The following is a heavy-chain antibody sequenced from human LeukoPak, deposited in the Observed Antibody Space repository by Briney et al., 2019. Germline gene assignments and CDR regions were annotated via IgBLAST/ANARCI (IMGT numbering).Heavy chain of an antibody. CDR2: INPNSGGT. D-gene: IGHD2-15*01. CDR3: ARVFPFVVVVAGTGNWFDP. Sequence: GASVKVSCKASGYIFTSYYMHWVRQAPGQGLEWMGWINPNSGGTNYAQKFQGRVTMTRDTSISTAYMELRSLRSDDTAVYYCARVFPFVVVVAGTGNWFDPWGQGTLVTVSS. CDR1: GYIFTSYY. V-gene: IGHV1-2*02. J-gene: IGHJ5*02.